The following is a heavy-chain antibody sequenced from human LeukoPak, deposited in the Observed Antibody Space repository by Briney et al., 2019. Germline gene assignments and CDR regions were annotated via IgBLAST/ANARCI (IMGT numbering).Heavy chain of an antibody. V-gene: IGHV1-2*02. CDR1: GYTFTGYY. J-gene: IGHJ4*02. CDR2: INPNSGGT. D-gene: IGHD1-26*01. Sequence: GASVKVSCKASGYTFTGYYMRWVRQAPGQGLEWMGWINPNSGGTNYAQKFQGRVTMTRDTSISTAYMELSRLRSDDTAVYYCARDFGGSYSMPNDYWGQGTLVTVSS. CDR3: ARDFGGSYSMPNDY.